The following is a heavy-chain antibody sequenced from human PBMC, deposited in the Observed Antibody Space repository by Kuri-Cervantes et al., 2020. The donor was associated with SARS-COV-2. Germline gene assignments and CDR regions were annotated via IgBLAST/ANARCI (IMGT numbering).Heavy chain of an antibody. Sequence: ASVKVSCKASGYTFIHYAMHWVRQAPGQSLEWMGWINAGDGNTEYSQKFEDRVTITRDTSGSTAYMELSSLRSEDTAVYYCARSRSIAVAGTFWFDPWGQGTLVTFSS. J-gene: IGHJ5*02. CDR1: GYTFIHYA. V-gene: IGHV1-3*01. CDR2: INAGDGNT. D-gene: IGHD6-19*01. CDR3: ARSRSIAVAGTFWFDP.